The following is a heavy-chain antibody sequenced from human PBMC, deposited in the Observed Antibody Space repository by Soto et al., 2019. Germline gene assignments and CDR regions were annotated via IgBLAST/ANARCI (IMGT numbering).Heavy chain of an antibody. V-gene: IGHV3-48*03. CDR1: GFTFSNYE. J-gene: IGHJ4*02. Sequence: GGSLRLSCAASGFTFSNYEMNWVRQAPGKGLEWVSYISSSGTTMYYADSVKGRFTISRDNAKNSLYLQLNSLRAEDTAVYYCARAGYDYWGQGTLVTVSS. D-gene: IGHD5-12*01. CDR2: ISSSGTTM. CDR3: ARAGYDY.